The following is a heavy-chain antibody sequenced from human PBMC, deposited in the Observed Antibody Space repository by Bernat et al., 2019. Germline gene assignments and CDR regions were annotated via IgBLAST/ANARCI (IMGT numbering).Heavy chain of an antibody. J-gene: IGHJ3*02. CDR3: AGGGIVVVPAANDAFDI. D-gene: IGHD2-2*01. CDR1: GFTFSSYA. CDR2: ISGSGGST. Sequence: EVQLLESGGGLVQPGGSLRLSCTASGFTFSSYAMSWVRQAPGKGLEWVSAISGSGGSTYYADSVKGRFTISRDNSKNTLYLQMNSLRAEDTAVYYCAGGGIVVVPAANDAFDIWGQGTMVTVSS. V-gene: IGHV3-23*01.